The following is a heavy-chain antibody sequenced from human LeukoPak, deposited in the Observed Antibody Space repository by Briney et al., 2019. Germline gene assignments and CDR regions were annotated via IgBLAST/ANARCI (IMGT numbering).Heavy chain of an antibody. CDR3: AKDRSYYDSSGYYVRQPYYYYYGVDV. V-gene: IGHV3-23*01. J-gene: IGHJ6*02. D-gene: IGHD3-22*01. CDR2: ISGSGGST. Sequence: GGSLRLSCAASGFTFSSYAMSWVRQAPGKGLEWVSAISGSGGSTYYADSVKGRFTISRDNSKNTLYLQMNSLRAEDTAVYYCAKDRSYYDSSGYYVRQPYYYYYGVDVWGQGTTVTVSS. CDR1: GFTFSSYA.